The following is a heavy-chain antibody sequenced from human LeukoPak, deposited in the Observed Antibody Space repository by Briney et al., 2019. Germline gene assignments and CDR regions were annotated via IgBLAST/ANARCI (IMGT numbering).Heavy chain of an antibody. CDR3: ARSNGFTYFDY. V-gene: IGHV4-61*01. J-gene: IGHJ4*02. D-gene: IGHD2-8*01. Sequence: MTSETLSLTCTVSGGSVSSGSYYWSWIRQPPGKGLEWIGYIYYSGSTNYNPSLKSRVTISVDTSKNQFSLKLSSVTAADTAVYYCARSNGFTYFDYWGQGTLVTVSS. CDR2: IYYSGST. CDR1: GGSVSSGSYY.